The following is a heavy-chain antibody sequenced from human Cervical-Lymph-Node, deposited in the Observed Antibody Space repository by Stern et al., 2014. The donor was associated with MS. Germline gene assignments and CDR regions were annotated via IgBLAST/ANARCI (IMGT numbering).Heavy chain of an antibody. D-gene: IGHD3-10*01. J-gene: IGHJ4*02. Sequence: VQLVESGGGVVQPGGSLRLPCATSGFPPRNYAMHWVRQAPGKGLEWVALIWYDEINKYYTDFVRGRFTVSRDISKNTLYLQMDSLRVEDTAVYYCARHEDYYDYFDYWGQGTLVTVSS. CDR3: ARHEDYYDYFDY. V-gene: IGHV3-33*08. CDR1: GFPPRNYA. CDR2: IWYDEINK.